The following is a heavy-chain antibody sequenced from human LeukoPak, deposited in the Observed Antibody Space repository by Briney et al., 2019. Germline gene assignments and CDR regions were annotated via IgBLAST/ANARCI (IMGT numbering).Heavy chain of an antibody. Sequence: PGGSLRLSCAASEFTFSSDAKNWVRQAPGKGLEWVSYISSTSSSRYYADSVKGRFTISRDNARNSLYLQMTSLRAEDTAVYYCARAGNSPEYYLDFWGQGTLVTVSS. CDR3: ARAGNSPEYYLDF. D-gene: IGHD5-18*01. CDR1: EFTFSSDA. V-gene: IGHV3-48*01. J-gene: IGHJ4*01. CDR2: ISSTSSSR.